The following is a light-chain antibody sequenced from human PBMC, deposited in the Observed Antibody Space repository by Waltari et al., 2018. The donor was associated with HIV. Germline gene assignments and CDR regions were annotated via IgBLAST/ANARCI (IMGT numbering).Light chain of an antibody. Sequence: QSVLTQPPSASGTPGQRVTISCSGSSSNIGSNTVNWYQQLPGTAPKLLIYNNNQPPSGVPNRFPGPKSGTSASLAISGLQSEDEADYYCAAWDDSLNGVIFGGGTKLTVL. CDR3: AAWDDSLNGVI. J-gene: IGLJ2*01. CDR2: NNN. CDR1: SSNIGSNT. V-gene: IGLV1-44*01.